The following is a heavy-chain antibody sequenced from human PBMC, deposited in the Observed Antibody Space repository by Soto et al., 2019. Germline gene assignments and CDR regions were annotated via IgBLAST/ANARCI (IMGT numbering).Heavy chain of an antibody. Sequence: QVQLVESGGGVVQPGRSLRPSCAASGFTFSNYGMHWVRQAPGKGLEWVAVISYDGGNKYYADSVKGRFTISRDNSKNTMYLQMNSLKAEDTAVFFCAKDLAVYSSSSPDESYYYFGMDVWGQGTTVTVSS. CDR3: AKDLAVYSSSSPDESYYYFGMDV. J-gene: IGHJ6*02. D-gene: IGHD6-6*01. V-gene: IGHV3-30*18. CDR1: GFTFSNYG. CDR2: ISYDGGNK.